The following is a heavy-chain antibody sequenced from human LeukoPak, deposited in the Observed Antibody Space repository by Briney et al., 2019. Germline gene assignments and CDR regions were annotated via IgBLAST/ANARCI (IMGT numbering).Heavy chain of an antibody. Sequence: KTSETLSLTCTVSGGSISSGGYYWSWIRQHPGKGLEWIGYIYYSGSTYYNPSLKSRVTISVDTSKNQFSLKLSSVTAADTAVYYCARGTHYYDSSGYYQGYFDYWGQGTLVTVSS. D-gene: IGHD3-22*01. J-gene: IGHJ4*02. CDR2: IYYSGST. CDR3: ARGTHYYDSSGYYQGYFDY. V-gene: IGHV4-31*03. CDR1: GGSISSGGYY.